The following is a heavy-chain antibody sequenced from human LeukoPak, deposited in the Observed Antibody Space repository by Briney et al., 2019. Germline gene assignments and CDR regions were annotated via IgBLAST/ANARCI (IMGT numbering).Heavy chain of an antibody. J-gene: IGHJ6*02. D-gene: IGHD2-2*01. CDR2: ISAYNGNT. CDR1: GYTFTGYY. V-gene: IGHV1-18*04. CDR3: ARDKEIPPPRALYCSSTSCVHQSGMDV. Sequence: GASVKVSCKASGYTFTGYYMHWVRQAPGQGLEWMGWISAYNGNTNYAQKLQGRVTMTTDTSTSTAYMELRSLRSDDTAVYYCARDKEIPPPRALYCSSTSCVHQSGMDVWGQGTTVTVSS.